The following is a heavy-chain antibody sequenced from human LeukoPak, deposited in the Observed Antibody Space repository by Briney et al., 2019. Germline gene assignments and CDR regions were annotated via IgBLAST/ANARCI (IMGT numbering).Heavy chain of an antibody. V-gene: IGHV4-59*01. CDR2: IYYSGST. CDR1: GGSISSYY. Sequence: SETLSLTCTVSGGSISSYYWSWIRQPPGKGPEWIGYIYYSGSTNYNPSLKSRVTISVDTSKNQFSLKVSSVTAADTAVYYCARKGLTAGLDCWGQGTLVTVSS. J-gene: IGHJ4*02. D-gene: IGHD5-18*01. CDR3: ARKGLTAGLDC.